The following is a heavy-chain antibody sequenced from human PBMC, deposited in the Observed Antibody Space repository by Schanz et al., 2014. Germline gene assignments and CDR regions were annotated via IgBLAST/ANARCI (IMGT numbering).Heavy chain of an antibody. CDR3: TTAHYSSNYETLDY. CDR1: GFGFDDYA. D-gene: IGHD6-13*01. Sequence: EVQLLESGGGLVQPGGSLRLSCAASGFGFDDYAMSWVRQAPGKGLEWVGRIKSKTDGGTTDYAAPVKGRFTISRDDSKHTVYLQMDSLKTEDTALYYCTTAHYSSNYETLDYWGQGTLVTVSS. J-gene: IGHJ4*02. V-gene: IGHV3-15*01. CDR2: IKSKTDGGTT.